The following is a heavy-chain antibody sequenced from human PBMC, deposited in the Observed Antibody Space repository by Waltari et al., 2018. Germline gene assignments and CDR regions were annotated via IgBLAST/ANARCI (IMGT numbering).Heavy chain of an antibody. J-gene: IGHJ4*02. V-gene: IGHV4-31*03. CDR1: GDPVSSGGYY. CDR3: ARRGYYDSSGYLDK. D-gene: IGHD3-22*01. Sequence: QVQLQESGPGLVKPSQTLSLTCTVSGDPVSSGGYYWSWVRHHPGKGLEWIGYIYYSGSTYYNPSLKSRLIISVDTSKNQFSLKLFSVTAADTAVYYCARRGYYDSSGYLDKWGQGTLVTVSS. CDR2: IYYSGST.